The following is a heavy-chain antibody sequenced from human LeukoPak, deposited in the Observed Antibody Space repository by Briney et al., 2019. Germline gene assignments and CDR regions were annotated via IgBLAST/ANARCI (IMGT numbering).Heavy chain of an antibody. CDR3: ARDDYGDYEGLYGMDV. V-gene: IGHV1-18*04. D-gene: IGHD4-17*01. Sequence: ASVKVSCKASGYTFTSYGISWVRQAPGQGLEWMGWISAYNGNTNYAQKLQGRVTTTTDSSTSTAYMELRSLRSDDTAVYYCARDDYGDYEGLYGMDVWGKGTTVTVSS. CDR2: ISAYNGNT. J-gene: IGHJ6*04. CDR1: GYTFTSYG.